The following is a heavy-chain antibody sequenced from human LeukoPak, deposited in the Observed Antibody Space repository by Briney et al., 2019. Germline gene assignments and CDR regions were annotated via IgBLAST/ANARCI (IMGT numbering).Heavy chain of an antibody. Sequence: WASVKVSCKASGYTFTGYYMHWVRQAPGQGLEWMGWINPNSGGTNYAQKFQGWVTMTRDTSISTAYMELSRLRSDDTAVYYCARGHVDCSGGSCYSGVAKGDYGMDVWGQGTTVTVSS. CDR1: GYTFTGYY. CDR3: ARGHVDCSGGSCYSGVAKGDYGMDV. V-gene: IGHV1-2*04. D-gene: IGHD2-15*01. CDR2: INPNSGGT. J-gene: IGHJ6*02.